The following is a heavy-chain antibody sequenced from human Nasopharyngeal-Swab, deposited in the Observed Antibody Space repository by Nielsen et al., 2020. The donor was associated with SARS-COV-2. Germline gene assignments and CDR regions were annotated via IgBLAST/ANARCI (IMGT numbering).Heavy chain of an antibody. CDR2: ISWNSGSI. D-gene: IGHD3-22*01. V-gene: IGHV3-9*01. J-gene: IGHJ4*02. Sequence: SLKISCAASGFTFDDYAMHWVRQAPGKGLEWVSGISWNSGSIGYADSVKGRFTISRDNAKNSLYLQMNSLRAEDTALYYCAKLSGGYYDSSGLIYWGQGTLVTISS. CDR1: GFTFDDYA. CDR3: AKLSGGYYDSSGLIY.